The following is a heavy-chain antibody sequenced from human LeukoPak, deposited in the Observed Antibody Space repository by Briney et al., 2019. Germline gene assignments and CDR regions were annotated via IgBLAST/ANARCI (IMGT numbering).Heavy chain of an antibody. V-gene: IGHV3-74*01. D-gene: IGHD5-24*01. CDR3: ARDPDGYNFAFDI. Sequence: GGSLRLSCAASGFTFSSYWMHWVRQAPGKGLVWVSRINSDGSSTSCADSVKGRFTISRDNAKNTLYLQMNSLRAEDTAVYYCARDPDGYNFAFDIWGQGTMVTVSS. J-gene: IGHJ3*02. CDR2: INSDGSST. CDR1: GFTFSSYW.